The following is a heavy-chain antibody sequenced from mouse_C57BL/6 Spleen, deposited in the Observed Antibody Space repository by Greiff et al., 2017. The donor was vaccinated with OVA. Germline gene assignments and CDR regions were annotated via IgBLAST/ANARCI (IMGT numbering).Heavy chain of an antibody. D-gene: IGHD2-3*01. CDR3: ARTGWPLAMDY. CDR1: GYTFTSYW. CDR2: INPSNGGT. Sequence: VQLQQPGTELVKPGASVKLSCKASGYTFTSYWMHWVKQRPGQGLEWIGNINPSNGGTNYNEKFKSKATLTVDTSSSSAYLQLSSLTSEDSAVYYCARTGWPLAMDYWGQGTSVTVSS. J-gene: IGHJ4*01. V-gene: IGHV1-53*01.